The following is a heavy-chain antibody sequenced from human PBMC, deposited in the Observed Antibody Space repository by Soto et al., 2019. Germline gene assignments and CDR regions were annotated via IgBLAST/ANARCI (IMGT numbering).Heavy chain of an antibody. CDR3: AREGSYSAYNFAHGIQLWSFDF. Sequence: SETLSLTCTVSGGSIKTFYGSWVRQPAGKGLEWIGRIFSSGSTSFNPSLESRVAMSVDTSKNHFSLNLISVTAADMAVYYCAREGSYSAYNFAHGIQLWSFDFWGQGALVTV. CDR2: IFSSGST. J-gene: IGHJ4*02. V-gene: IGHV4-4*07. D-gene: IGHD5-12*01. CDR1: GGSIKTFY.